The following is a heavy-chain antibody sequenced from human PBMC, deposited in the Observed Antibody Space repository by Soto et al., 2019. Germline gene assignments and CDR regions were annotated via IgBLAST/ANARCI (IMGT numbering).Heavy chain of an antibody. CDR3: ARSEVVVAATQRDAFDI. Sequence: GGSLRLSCAASGFTFSSYWMHWVRQAPGKGLVWVSRINSDGSSTSYADSVKGRFTISRDNAKNTLYLQMNSLRAEDTAVYYCARSEVVVAATQRDAFDIWGQGTMVTVSS. CDR2: INSDGSST. D-gene: IGHD2-15*01. CDR1: GFTFSSYW. V-gene: IGHV3-74*01. J-gene: IGHJ3*02.